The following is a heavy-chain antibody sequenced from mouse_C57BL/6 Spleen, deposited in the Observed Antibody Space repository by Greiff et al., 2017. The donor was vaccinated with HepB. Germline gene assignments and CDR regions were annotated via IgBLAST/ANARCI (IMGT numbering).Heavy chain of an antibody. CDR3: ARMVTLYYYAMDY. V-gene: IGHV5-15*04. D-gene: IGHD2-2*01. CDR1: GFTFSDYG. CDR2: ISNLAYSI. Sequence: EVKLEESGGGLVQPGGSLKLSCAASGFTFSDYGMAWVRQAPRKGPEWVAFISNLAYSIYYADTVTGRFTISRENAKNTLYLEMSSLRSEDTAMYYCARMVTLYYYAMDYWGQGTSVTVSS. J-gene: IGHJ4*01.